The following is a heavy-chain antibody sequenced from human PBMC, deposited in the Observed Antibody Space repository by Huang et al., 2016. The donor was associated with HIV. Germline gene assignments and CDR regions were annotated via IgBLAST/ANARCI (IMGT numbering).Heavy chain of an antibody. J-gene: IGHJ4*02. Sequence: QILLIESGGGVVQPGRSLRLSCAASGFTFSSYGMHWVRQAPGKGREWVAGISYDEDNKYYAASVRGRFTISRDNSKNTLYLQMNSLRIEDTAVYYCARGPIRFLAWLLNFDYWGQGALVTVSS. CDR1: GFTFSSYG. CDR3: ARGPIRFLAWLLNFDY. D-gene: IGHD3-3*01. V-gene: IGHV3-30*03. CDR2: ISYDEDNK.